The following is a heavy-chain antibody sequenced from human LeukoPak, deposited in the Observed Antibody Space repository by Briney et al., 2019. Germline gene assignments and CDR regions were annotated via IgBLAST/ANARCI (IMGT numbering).Heavy chain of an antibody. Sequence: GGSLRLSCAASGFTFSSYAMHWVRQAPGKGLEWVAVIWYDGSNKYYADSVKGRFTISRDNSKNTLYLQMNSLRAEDTAVYYCARDHYGGNSPPSDYWGQGTLVTVSS. J-gene: IGHJ4*02. D-gene: IGHD4-23*01. CDR2: IWYDGSNK. V-gene: IGHV3-33*08. CDR3: ARDHYGGNSPPSDY. CDR1: GFTFSSYA.